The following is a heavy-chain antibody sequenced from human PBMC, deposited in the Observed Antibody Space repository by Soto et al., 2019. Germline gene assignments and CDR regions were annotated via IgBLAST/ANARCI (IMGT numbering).Heavy chain of an antibody. V-gene: IGHV3-48*04. J-gene: IGHJ5*02. CDR2: ITGSSHTI. CDR1: GFTFSSYS. CDR3: ARDLGLADGPRWLDP. Sequence: GGSLRLSCVGSGFTFSSYSLSWVRLAPGKGLEWLSYITGSSHTIYYTDSVKGRFTISRDNAKNSLFLEMNSLRAEDTAIYYCARDLGLADGPRWLDPWGPGTQVTVSS.